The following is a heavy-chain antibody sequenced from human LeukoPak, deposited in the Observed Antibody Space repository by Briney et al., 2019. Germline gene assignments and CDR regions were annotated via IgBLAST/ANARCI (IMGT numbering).Heavy chain of an antibody. CDR2: IYYSGST. J-gene: IGHJ4*02. V-gene: IGHV4-59*01. D-gene: IGHD3-10*01. CDR3: ARDSMVRGVDY. CDR1: GGSISSYY. Sequence: SETLSLTCTVSGGSISSYYWSWIRQPPGKGLEWIGYIYYSGSTNYNPSLKSRVTISVDTSKNQFSLKLSSVTAADTAVYYCARDSMVRGVDYWGQGTLVTVSS.